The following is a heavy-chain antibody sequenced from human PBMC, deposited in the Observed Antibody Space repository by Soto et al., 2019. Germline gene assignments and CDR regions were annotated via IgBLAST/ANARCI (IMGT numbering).Heavy chain of an antibody. CDR1: GFTFRGFD. D-gene: IGHD6-13*01. CDR2: IGTAGDT. J-gene: IGHJ4*02. CDR3: AKSQEIGTYFFDS. V-gene: IGHV3-13*01. Sequence: LRLSCEASGFTFRGFDMHWVRQPTGKGLEWVSSIGTAGDTYYAVSVKGRFTISRDNAKNSLSLQMNSLRAGDMAVYFCAKSQEIGTYFFDSWGQGTQVTVSS.